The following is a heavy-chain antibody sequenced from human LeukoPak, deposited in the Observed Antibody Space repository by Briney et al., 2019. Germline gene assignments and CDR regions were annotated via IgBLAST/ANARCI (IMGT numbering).Heavy chain of an antibody. J-gene: IGHJ5*02. V-gene: IGHV4-59*01. CDR1: RGSMTSYY. Sequence: SETLSLTCSVSRGSMTSYYWTWLRQPPGKGLEWIGSLFYSGSPNANPSLKSRVTMSVDTSRNQFFLTLTSVTAADTALYFCARGGPRWLDPWGQGTLVIVSS. D-gene: IGHD3-16*01. CDR3: ARGGPRWLDP. CDR2: LFYSGSP.